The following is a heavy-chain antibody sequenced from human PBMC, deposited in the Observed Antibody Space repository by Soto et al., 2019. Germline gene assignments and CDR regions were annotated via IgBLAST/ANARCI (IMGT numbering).Heavy chain of an antibody. J-gene: IGHJ4*02. D-gene: IGHD3-22*01. CDR2: ISAYNGNT. CDR1: GYTFTSYG. Sequence: ASVKVSCKASGYTFTSYGISWVRQAPGQGLEWMGWISAYNGNTNYAQKLQGRVTMTTDTYTSTAYMELRSLRSDDTAVYYCARGHYYDSSGRRPYYFDYWGQGTLVTVSS. V-gene: IGHV1-18*01. CDR3: ARGHYYDSSGRRPYYFDY.